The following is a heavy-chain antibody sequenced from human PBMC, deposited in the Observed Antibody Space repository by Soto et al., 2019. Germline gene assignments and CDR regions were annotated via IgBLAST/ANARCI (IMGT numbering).Heavy chain of an antibody. CDR2: IYPGDSDT. CDR3: ARGDAYYDILTGSNWFDP. CDR1: GYSFTSYW. D-gene: IGHD3-9*01. V-gene: IGHV5-51*01. Sequence: PGESLKISCKGSGYSFTSYWIGWVRQMPGKGLEWMGIIYPGDSDTRYSPSFQDQVTISADKSISTAYLQWSSLKASDTAMYYCARGDAYYDILTGSNWFDPWGQGTLVTVSS. J-gene: IGHJ5*02.